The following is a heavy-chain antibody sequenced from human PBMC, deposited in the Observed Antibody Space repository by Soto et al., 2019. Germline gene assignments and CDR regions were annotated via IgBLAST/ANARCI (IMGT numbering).Heavy chain of an antibody. CDR2: IKQDGREK. J-gene: IGHJ5*02. V-gene: IGHV3-7*01. Sequence: GGSLRLSCAASGFTFSSFWMTWVRQAPGMGLEWVANIKQDGREKNYVESVKGRFTISRDNAKSSLYLQMNSLRIEDTALYYCTRDLNHDCCPWGQGTLVPVSS. CDR3: TRDLNHDCCP. CDR1: GFTFSSFW. D-gene: IGHD2-21*01.